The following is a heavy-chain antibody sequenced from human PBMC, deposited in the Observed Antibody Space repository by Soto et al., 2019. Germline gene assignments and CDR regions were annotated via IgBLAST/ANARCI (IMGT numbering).Heavy chain of an antibody. V-gene: IGHV1-69*13. CDR3: AREYSSGWPHNYYYYGMDV. J-gene: IGHJ6*02. Sequence: ASVKVSCKASGGTFSSYAISWVRQAPGQGLEWMGGIIPIFGTANYAQKFQGRVTITADESTSTAYMELSSLRSEDTAVYYCAREYSSGWPHNYYYYGMDVWGQGTTVTVSS. D-gene: IGHD6-19*01. CDR2: IIPIFGTA. CDR1: GGTFSSYA.